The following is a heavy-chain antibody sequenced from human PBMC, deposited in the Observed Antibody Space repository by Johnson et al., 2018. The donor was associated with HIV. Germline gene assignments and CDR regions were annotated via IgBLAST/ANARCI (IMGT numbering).Heavy chain of an antibody. D-gene: IGHD6-13*01. CDR2: ISWDGGNT. Sequence: VQLVESGGGLVQPGGSLRLSCAASGFSFDDYAMHWVRQAPGKGLEWVSLISWDGGNTYYADSVKGRFIISRDNSKNSLYLQMNSLRAEATAVYYCARDRGSSSWYRDAFDIWGQGTMVTVSS. CDR1: GFSFDDYA. J-gene: IGHJ3*02. CDR3: ARDRGSSSWYRDAFDI. V-gene: IGHV3-43D*03.